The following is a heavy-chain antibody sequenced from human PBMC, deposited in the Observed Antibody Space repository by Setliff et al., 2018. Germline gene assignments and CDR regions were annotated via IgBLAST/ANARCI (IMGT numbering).Heavy chain of an antibody. D-gene: IGHD1-1*01. V-gene: IGHV3-15*01. CDR1: GFTFSNAW. J-gene: IGHJ6*03. CDR3: TSAKLERRTGHHYYMDV. CDR2: IRSRNDGGTT. Sequence: PGGSLRLSCATSGFTFSNAWMSWVRQSPGKGLEWVGRIRSRNDGGTTDYAATVKGRFTFSRDDSKNTLYLQMNNLKTEDTATYYCTSAKLERRTGHHYYMDVWGKGTTVTVSS.